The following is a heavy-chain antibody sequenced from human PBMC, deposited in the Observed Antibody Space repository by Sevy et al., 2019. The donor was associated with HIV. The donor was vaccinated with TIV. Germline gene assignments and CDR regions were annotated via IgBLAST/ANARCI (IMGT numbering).Heavy chain of an antibody. Sequence: GGSLRLSCLASGFIFNSQDMHWVRQTPGKGLEWVAFIHYDGNDKYYLDSVKGRFTISRDNSKNTLCLQMNSLRAGDSGIYYCAKEGYYDILTRHHDGGMDVWGQGTTVTVSS. CDR2: IHYDGNDK. J-gene: IGHJ6*02. D-gene: IGHD3-9*01. V-gene: IGHV3-30*02. CDR1: GFIFNSQD. CDR3: AKEGYYDILTRHHDGGMDV.